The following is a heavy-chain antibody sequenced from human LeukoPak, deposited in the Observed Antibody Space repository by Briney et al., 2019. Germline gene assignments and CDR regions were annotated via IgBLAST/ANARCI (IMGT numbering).Heavy chain of an antibody. CDR2: IRNDGSNK. J-gene: IGHJ4*02. D-gene: IGHD3-9*01. Sequence: GGSLRLSCAASGFTFSTYGMHWVRQAPGKGLEWVTFIRNDGSNKYYADSVKGRFTIFRDNSKNTLYLQMNSLRAEDTAVYYCAIRPGYYPLDYWGQGTLVTVSS. CDR3: AIRPGYYPLDY. V-gene: IGHV3-30*02. CDR1: GFTFSTYG.